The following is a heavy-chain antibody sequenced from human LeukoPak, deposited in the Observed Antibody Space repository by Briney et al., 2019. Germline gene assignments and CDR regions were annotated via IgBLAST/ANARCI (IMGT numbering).Heavy chain of an antibody. CDR1: GYRFTSYW. V-gene: IGHV5-51*01. Sequence: GESLKISCKGSGYRFTSYWIAWVRQMPGKGLEWMGTIYPDDSETRYSPSSQGQVTISADKSISTAYLQWSTLEASDTATYYLARPSSGTYYGMDVWGEGTTVTVSS. CDR2: IYPDDSET. J-gene: IGHJ6*04. CDR3: ARPSSGTYYGMDV. D-gene: IGHD1-26*01.